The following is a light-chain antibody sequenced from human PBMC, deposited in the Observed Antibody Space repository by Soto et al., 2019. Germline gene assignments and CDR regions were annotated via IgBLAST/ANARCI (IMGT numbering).Light chain of an antibody. CDR2: GAS. CDR3: QQSYTTPYT. J-gene: IGKJ2*01. CDR1: QSITTY. V-gene: IGKV1-39*01. Sequence: DIQMTQYPTSLPASVGDRVSITCRASQSITTYLTWYQQKPGKAPNLLISGASTLQRGVPSRFSGRGSGTDFTLTISGLQPEDFATHYCQQSYTTPYTFGQWTKVYIK.